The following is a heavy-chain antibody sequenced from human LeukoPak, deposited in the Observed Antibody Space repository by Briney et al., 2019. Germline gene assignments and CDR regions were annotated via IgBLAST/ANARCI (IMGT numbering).Heavy chain of an antibody. V-gene: IGHV3-33*08. CDR3: AGGSGISDF. CDR2: IWHDGSNK. J-gene: IGHJ4*02. Sequence: QPGRSLRLSCAASGFTFSSYAMHWVRQAPGKGLEWVALIWHDGSNKYYADSVKGRFTISRDNSKNTLYLQMNSLRAEDTAVYYCAGGSGISDFWGQGTLVTVSS. CDR1: GFTFSSYA. D-gene: IGHD1-26*01.